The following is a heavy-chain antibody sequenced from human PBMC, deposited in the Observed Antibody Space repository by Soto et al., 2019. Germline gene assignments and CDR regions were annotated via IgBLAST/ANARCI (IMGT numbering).Heavy chain of an antibody. CDR1: GFTFSSYG. V-gene: IGHV3-33*06. CDR3: AKDSHWAIISPTHDY. CDR2: IWFGGRNT. D-gene: IGHD2-2*01. Sequence: GGSLRLSCAASGFTFSSYGMHWVRQAPGKGLEWVATIWFGGRNTFYADSVKGRFTISRDNSKNMVSLQMNSLRAEDSAIYYCAKDSHWAIISPTHDYWGHGSRVTVPS. J-gene: IGHJ4*01.